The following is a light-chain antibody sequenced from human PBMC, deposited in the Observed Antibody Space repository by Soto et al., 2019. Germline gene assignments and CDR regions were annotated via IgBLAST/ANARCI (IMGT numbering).Light chain of an antibody. CDR2: GAS. CDR1: QSVSTN. J-gene: IGKJ1*01. Sequence: ETVMTQSQATLSVSPGERATLSCKASQSVSTNLAWYQQKLGQAPRLLFYGASTRATGIPARFSGSGSGTEFTLTISSLQSEDFAVYYCQQYHNWPWTFGQGTKVDIK. CDR3: QQYHNWPWT. V-gene: IGKV3-15*01.